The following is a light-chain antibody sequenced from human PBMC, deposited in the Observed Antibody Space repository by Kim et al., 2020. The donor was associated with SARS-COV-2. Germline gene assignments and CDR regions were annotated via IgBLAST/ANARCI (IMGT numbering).Light chain of an antibody. CDR1: QSISSY. CDR3: QQSYTTPPT. J-gene: IGKJ2*01. V-gene: IGKV1-39*01. CDR2: AAS. Sequence: DIQMTQSSSSLSASVGDRVTITCRASQSISSYLNWYQQKPGKAPKLLIYAASSLQSGVPSRFSGGGSGTDFTLTITSLQPEDFATYYCQQSYTTPPTFGQGTKLEI.